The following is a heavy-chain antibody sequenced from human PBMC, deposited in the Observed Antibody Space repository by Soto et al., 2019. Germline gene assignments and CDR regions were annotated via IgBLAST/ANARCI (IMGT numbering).Heavy chain of an antibody. CDR3: ARDQYDFWSGYPLFRYYYYYCGMDV. Sequence: ASVKVSCKASGYTFTSYGISWVRQAPGQGLEWMGWISAYNGNTNYAQKLQGRVTMTTDTSTSTAYMELRSLRSDDTAVYYCARDQYDFWSGYPLFRYYYYYCGMDVCGQGTTLTVSS. V-gene: IGHV1-18*01. CDR2: ISAYNGNT. CDR1: GYTFTSYG. D-gene: IGHD3-3*01. J-gene: IGHJ6*02.